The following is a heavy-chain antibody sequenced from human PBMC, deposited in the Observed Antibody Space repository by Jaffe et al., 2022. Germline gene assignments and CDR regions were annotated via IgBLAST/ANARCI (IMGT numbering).Heavy chain of an antibody. CDR1: GFTFGDYG. D-gene: IGHD3-10*01. Sequence: EVQVVESGGGLVQPGRSLRLSCTASGFTFGDYGMSWVRQAPGKGLEWVGFIRSKAYGGTTEYAASVKGRSTISRDDSESIAYLQMSSLKNEDTAVYYCTRVYGSGTHNAYFFDYWGQGTLVTVSS. CDR3: TRVYGSGTHNAYFFDY. J-gene: IGHJ4*02. V-gene: IGHV3-49*04. CDR2: IRSKAYGGTT.